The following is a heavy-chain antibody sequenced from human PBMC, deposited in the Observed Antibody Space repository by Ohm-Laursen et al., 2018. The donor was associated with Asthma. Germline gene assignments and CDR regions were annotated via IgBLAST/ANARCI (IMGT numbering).Heavy chain of an antibody. CDR3: ARMGDFRGPASGVDV. Sequence: TQTLTLTCTVSGFSLSTSGMRVSWIRQPPGKALEWLARLYLGDDKFYRPSLKTRLTISKDSSKNQVVLTMTNMDPVDTATYYCARMGDFRGPASGVDVWGQGTTVTVSS. D-gene: IGHD2-21*01. CDR1: GFSLSTSGMR. CDR2: LYLGDDK. J-gene: IGHJ6*02. V-gene: IGHV2-70*04.